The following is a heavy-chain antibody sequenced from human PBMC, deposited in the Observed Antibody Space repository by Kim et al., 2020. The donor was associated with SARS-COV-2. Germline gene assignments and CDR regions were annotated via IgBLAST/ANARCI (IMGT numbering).Heavy chain of an antibody. Sequence: GGSLRLSCAASGFTFSSYAMHWVRQAPGKGLEWVAVISYDGSNKYYADSVKGRFTISRDNSKNTLYLQMNSLRAEDTAVYYCARAYSGSENYYYYYGMDVWGQGTTVTVSS. D-gene: IGHD1-26*01. CDR2: ISYDGSNK. CDR1: GFTFSSYA. CDR3: ARAYSGSENYYYYYGMDV. V-gene: IGHV3-30*04. J-gene: IGHJ6*02.